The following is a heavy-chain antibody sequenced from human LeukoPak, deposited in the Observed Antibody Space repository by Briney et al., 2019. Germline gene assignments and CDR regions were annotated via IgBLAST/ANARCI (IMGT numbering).Heavy chain of an antibody. CDR1: GYTFTGYY. CDR2: INPNSGVT. V-gene: IGHV1-2*02. D-gene: IGHD1-26*01. CDR3: ARYGQLSGSHQSYFDY. J-gene: IGHJ4*02. Sequence: ASVKVSCKASGYTFTGYYMHWVRQAPGQGLEWMGWINPNSGVTNYAQKLQGRVTMTTDTSTSTAYMELRSLRSDDTAVYYCARYGQLSGSHQSYFDYWGQGTLVTVSS.